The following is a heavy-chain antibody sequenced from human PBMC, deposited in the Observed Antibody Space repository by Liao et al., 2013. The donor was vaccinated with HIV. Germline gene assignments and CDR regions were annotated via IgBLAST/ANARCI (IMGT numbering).Heavy chain of an antibody. CDR3: VRGPITTVTISYYYFDL. D-gene: IGHD4-17*01. CDR1: GASISGYY. J-gene: IGHJ2*01. CDR2: IYATGST. V-gene: IGHV4-4*07. Sequence: QVQLQESGTGLVRPSETLSLTCTVSGASISGYYWSWIRQPVVGKGLEWIGRIYATGSTNSNPSLQSRVTMSIDASKSQFSLNLTSVTAADTAVYYCVRGPITTVTISYYYFDLWGRGTLLTVSS.